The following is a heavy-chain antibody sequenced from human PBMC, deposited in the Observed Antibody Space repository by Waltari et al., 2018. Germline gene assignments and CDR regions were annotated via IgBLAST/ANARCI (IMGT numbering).Heavy chain of an antibody. D-gene: IGHD2-8*02. V-gene: IGHV3-48*03. Sequence: EVQLVESGGGWVQPGGSLRLSCAASGFTFKNYEMDWVRQAPGKGLGVLSYISSSGTNIYIADSVKGRFTFSRDNANNSLSLQMDSLGIEDTAIYYCARGFVTGKHFLAFDIWGQGTVVTVSS. CDR3: ARGFVTGKHFLAFDI. CDR1: GFTFKNYE. J-gene: IGHJ3*02. CDR2: ISSSGTNI.